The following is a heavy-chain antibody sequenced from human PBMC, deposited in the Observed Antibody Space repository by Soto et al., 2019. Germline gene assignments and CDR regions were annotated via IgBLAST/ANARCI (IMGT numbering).Heavy chain of an antibody. CDR3: AGDTYSLDY. Sequence: QVQLQESGPGLVKPSETLSLTCTVSGGSISNHYWNWIRQPPGRGLEWIGNILYSGRTNYNPSLNSRVTISVDTSRNQFSLKPSSVTAAATAIYYCAGDTYSLDYWGHGNLVSVSS. CDR1: GGSISNHY. CDR2: ILYSGRT. V-gene: IGHV4-59*11. J-gene: IGHJ4*01. D-gene: IGHD6-13*01.